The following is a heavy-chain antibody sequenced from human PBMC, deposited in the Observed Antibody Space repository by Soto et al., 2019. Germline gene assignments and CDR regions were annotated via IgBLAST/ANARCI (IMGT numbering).Heavy chain of an antibody. CDR3: SRLRDIVAPAASPDGWDT. CDR1: GDTFSKYG. V-gene: IGHV1-18*01. Sequence: QIQLVQSGAEVKKPGASVKVSCKASGDTFSKYGINWVRQAPGQGLEWMGWISAFNGHTDYAQKFQVRVAMTTDPSTSTVYKDLRRMSSDETAKACCSRLRDIVAPAASPDGWDTWGQGTIVSVPS. CDR2: ISAFNGHT. D-gene: IGHD5-12*01. J-gene: IGHJ3*02.